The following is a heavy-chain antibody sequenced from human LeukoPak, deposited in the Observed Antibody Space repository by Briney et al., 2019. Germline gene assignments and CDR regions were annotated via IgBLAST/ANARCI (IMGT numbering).Heavy chain of an antibody. CDR1: GYMFTGYY. CDR3: ARGAEYAMLTIYFDY. Sequence: ASVKVSCKASGYMFTGYYIHWLRQAPGQGLEWMGWTNPNTGATNYAQKFQGRVTMTRDTSISTAYMDLSRLTSDDTAVYYCARGAEYAMLTIYFDYWGQGTLVTVSS. J-gene: IGHJ4*02. V-gene: IGHV1-2*02. CDR2: TNPNTGAT. D-gene: IGHD5-24*01.